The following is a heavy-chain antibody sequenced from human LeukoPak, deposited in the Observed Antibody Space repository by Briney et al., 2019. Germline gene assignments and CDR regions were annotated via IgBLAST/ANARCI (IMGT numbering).Heavy chain of an antibody. Sequence: SETLSLTCTVSGGSISSYYWSWIRQPPGKGLEWIGYIYYSGSTNYNPSLKSRVTISVDTSKNQFSLKLSSVTAADTAVYYCALRTVTPYYFDYWGQGTLVTVSS. CDR1: GGSISSYY. CDR2: IYYSGST. V-gene: IGHV4-59*01. J-gene: IGHJ4*02. CDR3: ALRTVTPYYFDY. D-gene: IGHD4-17*01.